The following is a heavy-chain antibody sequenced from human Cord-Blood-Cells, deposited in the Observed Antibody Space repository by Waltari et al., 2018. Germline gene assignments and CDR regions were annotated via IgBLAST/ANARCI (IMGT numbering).Heavy chain of an antibody. V-gene: IGHV3-53*01. D-gene: IGHD3-22*01. CDR3: ARGDYDSSGYYFDY. CDR1: GFTVSSNL. Sequence: EVQLVESGGGWIQSGGSLSLSCAASGFTVSSNLLRWVRPAPGKGLECVSVIYIGGSTYDADSVKGRFTISRDNSKNTVYLQMNSLRAEDTAVYYCARGDYDSSGYYFDYWGQGTLVTVSS. J-gene: IGHJ4*02. CDR2: IYIGGST.